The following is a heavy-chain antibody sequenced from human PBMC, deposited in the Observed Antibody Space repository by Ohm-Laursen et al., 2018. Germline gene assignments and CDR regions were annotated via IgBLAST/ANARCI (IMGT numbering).Heavy chain of an antibody. CDR3: ARGGGDSGFPN. J-gene: IGHJ4*02. CDR1: NVSINTYY. Sequence: PGTLSLTCTVSNVSINTYYWSWIRQPAGKGLEWIGRIYTTGITKYNPSLRSRVTMSLDTSKNQLSLNLNSVTAADTAVYYCARGGGDSGFPNWGQGTLVTVSS. CDR2: IYTTGIT. D-gene: IGHD4-23*01. V-gene: IGHV4-4*07.